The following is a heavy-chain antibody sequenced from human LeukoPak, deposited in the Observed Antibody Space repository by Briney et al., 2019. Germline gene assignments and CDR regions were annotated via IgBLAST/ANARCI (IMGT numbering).Heavy chain of an antibody. CDR1: GYTFTNYD. J-gene: IGHJ5*02. CDR3: ATGWGAAAVNWFDP. Sequence: ASVKVSCKASGYTFTNYDINWVRQATGQGLEWMGWMNPNSGNTGYAQKFQGRVTMTEDTSTDTAYMELSSLRSEDTAVYYCATGWGAAAVNWFDPWGQGTLVTVSS. D-gene: IGHD6-13*01. V-gene: IGHV1-8*02. CDR2: MNPNSGNT.